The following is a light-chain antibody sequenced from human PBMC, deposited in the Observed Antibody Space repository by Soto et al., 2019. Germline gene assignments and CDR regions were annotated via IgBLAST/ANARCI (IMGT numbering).Light chain of an antibody. CDR1: SSDVGSYNR. V-gene: IGLV2-18*02. Sequence: QSALTQPPSVSGSPGQSVTISCTGTSSDVGSYNRVSWYQQPPGTAPKLMIYEVSNRPSGVPDRFSGSKSGNTASLTISGLQAEEEADYYCSSYTSSSTGVFGTGTKLTVL. J-gene: IGLJ1*01. CDR3: SSYTSSSTGV. CDR2: EVS.